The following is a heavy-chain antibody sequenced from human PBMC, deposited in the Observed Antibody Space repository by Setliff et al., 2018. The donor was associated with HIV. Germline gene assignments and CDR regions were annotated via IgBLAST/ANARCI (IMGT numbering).Heavy chain of an antibody. V-gene: IGHV3-7*01. CDR3: ARGARGYIYG. J-gene: IGHJ4*02. CDR2: IKQDGSEK. D-gene: IGHD5-18*01. Sequence: SWIRRPPGKALEWGANIKQDGSEKYDVEPVKGRFTISRDNANNSLYLQMNSLRAEDTDVYYCARGARGYIYGWGQGTLVTVSS.